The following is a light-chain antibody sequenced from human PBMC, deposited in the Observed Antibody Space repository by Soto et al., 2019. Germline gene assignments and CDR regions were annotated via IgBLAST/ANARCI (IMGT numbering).Light chain of an antibody. V-gene: IGLV3-21*02. J-gene: IGLJ2*01. CDR1: NIGNKR. CDR2: NDA. CDR3: QVWDSSGDWI. Sequence: SYELTQPPSVSVAPGQTARITWGGNNIGNKRVHWYQQKPGQAPVLVVYNDADRPSGIPERFSGSNSGNTATLTISRVEAGDEADYYCQVWDSSGDWIFGGGTKLTVL.